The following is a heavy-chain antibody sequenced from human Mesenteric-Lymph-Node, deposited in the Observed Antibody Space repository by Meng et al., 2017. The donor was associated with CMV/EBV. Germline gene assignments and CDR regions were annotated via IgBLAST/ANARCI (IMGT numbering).Heavy chain of an antibody. CDR3: ARGRSSGNYYIADY. CDR1: GGSFSGYY. D-gene: IGHD4-11*01. CDR2: INHSGST. Sequence: SETLSLTCAVYGGSFSGYYWSWIRQPPGKGLEWIGEINHSGSTNYNPSLKSRVTISLDTSKNQCSLKLSSVTTADTAVYYCARGRSSGNYYIADYWGQGTLVTVSS. V-gene: IGHV4-34*01. J-gene: IGHJ4*02.